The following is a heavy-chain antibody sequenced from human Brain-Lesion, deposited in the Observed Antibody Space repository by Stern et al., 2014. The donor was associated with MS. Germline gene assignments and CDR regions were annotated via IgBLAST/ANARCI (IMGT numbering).Heavy chain of an antibody. CDR1: GFPFSDHY. CDR2: SRNKPNSYTT. Sequence: EVQLVESGGGLVRPGGSLGLSCAGSGFPFSDHYMDCVRQAPGKGMEWVGRSRNKPNSYTTEYAASVKGRFTVSRDDSKNLLYLQMNSLKTDDTAVYYCARGFHSFDSWGQGTLVTVSS. CDR3: ARGFHSFDS. J-gene: IGHJ4*02. V-gene: IGHV3-72*01.